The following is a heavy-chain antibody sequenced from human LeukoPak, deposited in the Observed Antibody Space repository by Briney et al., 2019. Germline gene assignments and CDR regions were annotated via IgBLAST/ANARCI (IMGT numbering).Heavy chain of an antibody. CDR1: GFTFSRYW. CDR3: LASADVG. V-gene: IGHV3-7*01. J-gene: IGHJ4*02. CDR2: IKPDGSET. D-gene: IGHD2-2*01. Sequence: GGSLRLSCATSGFTFSRYWMNWVRQAPGRGLEWVANIKPDGSETYYVDSVKGRFTISRDNAKDSLYLQMNTLRVEDTAIYYCLASADVGWGQGTLVTVS.